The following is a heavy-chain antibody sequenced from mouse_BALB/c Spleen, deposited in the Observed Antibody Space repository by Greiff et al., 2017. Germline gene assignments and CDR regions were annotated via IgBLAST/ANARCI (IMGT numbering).Heavy chain of an antibody. J-gene: IGHJ4*01. CDR2: ISTYYGDA. Sequence: QVHVKQSGAELVRPGVSVKISCKGSGYTFTDYAMHWVKQSHAKSLEWIGVISTYYGDASYNQKFKGKATMTVDKSSSTAYMELARLTSEDSAIYYCARGYDAYYYAMDYWGQGTSVTVSS. CDR1: GYTFTDYA. V-gene: IGHV1S137*01. CDR3: ARGYDAYYYAMDY. D-gene: IGHD2-14*01.